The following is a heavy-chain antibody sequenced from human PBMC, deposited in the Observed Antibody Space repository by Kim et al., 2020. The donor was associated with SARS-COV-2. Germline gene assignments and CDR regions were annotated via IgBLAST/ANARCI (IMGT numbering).Heavy chain of an antibody. J-gene: IGHJ4*02. CDR3: ARNLYDSSGYYYEFDY. Sequence: GGSLRLSCAASGFTVSSNYMSWVRQAPGKGLEWVSVIYSGGSTYYADSVKGRFTISRDNSKNTLYLQMNSLRAEDTAVYYCARNLYDSSGYYYEFDYWGQGTLVTVSS. CDR2: IYSGGST. D-gene: IGHD3-22*01. CDR1: GFTVSSNY. V-gene: IGHV3-53*01.